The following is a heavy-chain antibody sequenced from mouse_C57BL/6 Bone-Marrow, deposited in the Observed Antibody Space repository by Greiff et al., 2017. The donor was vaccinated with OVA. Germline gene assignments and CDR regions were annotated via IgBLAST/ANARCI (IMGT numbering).Heavy chain of an antibody. J-gene: IGHJ2*01. CDR3: ARLRGYSLDY. CDR1: GFTFSSYG. CDR2: ISSGGSYT. V-gene: IGHV5-6*01. D-gene: IGHD2-12*01. Sequence: EVKLMESGGDLVKPGGSLKLSCAASGFTFSSYGMSWVRQTPDKRLEWVATISSGGSYTYYPDSVKGRFTISRDNAKNTLYLQMSSLKSEDTAMYYCARLRGYSLDYWGQGTTRTVSS.